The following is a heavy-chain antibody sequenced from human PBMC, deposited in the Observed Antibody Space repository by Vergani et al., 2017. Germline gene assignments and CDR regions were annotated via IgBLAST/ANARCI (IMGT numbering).Heavy chain of an antibody. CDR1: GFSLNTRGVS. D-gene: IGHD1-7*01. V-gene: IGHV2-5*04. Sequence: QITLKESGPTLVKPTQTLTLTCTFSGFSLNTRGVSVAWIRQPPGKALDWLALMYWNDDQHYSPSLNNRVIITKDTSKNQVVLTMTNMDYVDTGTYYCVYRKTECGTTGCFYPFYCYYYMDVWGKGTTVTVSS. CDR3: VYRKTECGTTGCFYPFYCYYYMDV. J-gene: IGHJ6*03. CDR2: MYWNDDQ.